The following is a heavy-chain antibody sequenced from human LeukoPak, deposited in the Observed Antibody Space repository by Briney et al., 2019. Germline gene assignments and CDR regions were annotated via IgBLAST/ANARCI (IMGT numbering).Heavy chain of an antibody. CDR2: IYSGGAT. CDR3: ARDPRWYDP. CDR1: EFTVSNNY. J-gene: IGHJ5*02. V-gene: IGHV3-53*01. Sequence: GGSLRLSCAVSEFTVSNNYMTWVRQAPGKGPEWVSLIYSGGATYYADSVRGRFTISRDNSKNTLYLQMNSLRVEDTAVYYCARDPRWYDPWGQGALVTVSS.